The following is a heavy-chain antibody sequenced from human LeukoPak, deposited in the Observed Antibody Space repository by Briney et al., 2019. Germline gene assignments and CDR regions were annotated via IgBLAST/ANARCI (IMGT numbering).Heavy chain of an antibody. CDR1: GYTFTSYG. J-gene: IGHJ4*02. Sequence: ASVKVSCKASGYTFTSYGISWVRQAPGQGLEWMGWISAYNGNTNYAQKLQGRVTMPTDTSTSTAYMELRSLRSDDTAVYYCARVPPSYYDFWSGYYPFDYWGQGTLVTVSS. CDR3: ARVPPSYYDFWSGYYPFDY. V-gene: IGHV1-18*01. CDR2: ISAYNGNT. D-gene: IGHD3-3*01.